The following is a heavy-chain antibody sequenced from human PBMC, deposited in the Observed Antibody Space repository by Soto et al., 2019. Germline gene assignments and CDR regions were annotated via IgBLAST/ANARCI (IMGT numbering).Heavy chain of an antibody. CDR3: ARGLAVVDYYGMDV. V-gene: IGHV1-69*02. CDR2: INPILDIK. CDR1: GDSFSSST. D-gene: IGHD6-19*01. J-gene: IGHJ6*02. Sequence: QVQLVQSGAEVKKPGSSVRVSCKASGDSFSSSTINWVRQAPGQGLEWMGKINPILDIKNYAQKFESRVTIIADKSTSTAYMELSGLRSDDTAVYYCARGLAVVDYYGMDVWGQGTTVTVFS.